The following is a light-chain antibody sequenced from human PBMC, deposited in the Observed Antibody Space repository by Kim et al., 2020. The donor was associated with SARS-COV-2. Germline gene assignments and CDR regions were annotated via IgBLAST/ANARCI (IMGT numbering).Light chain of an antibody. J-gene: IGKJ2*01. CDR2: GAS. CDR3: QQYNSYPYT. V-gene: IGKV1-5*03. Sequence: SASVGDRVTSTGRASQSISSWLAWYQQKPGKAPKLLIYGASSLESGVPSRFSGSGSGTEFTLTISSLQPDDFATYYCQQYNSYPYTFGQGTKLEI. CDR1: QSISSW.